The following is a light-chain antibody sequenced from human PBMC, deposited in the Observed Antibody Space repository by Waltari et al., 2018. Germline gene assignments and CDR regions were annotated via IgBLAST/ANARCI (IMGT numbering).Light chain of an antibody. CDR2: AAS. CDR3: QQLKSYPLT. Sequence: TCVASQGINNSVAWFEKKPGEAPRSLIYAASALQSRVPSRVSGSGSGTDFTLTISSLQPEDSATYYCQQLKSYPLTFGGGTKAEI. J-gene: IGKJ4*01. CDR1: QGINNS. V-gene: IGKV1-16*01.